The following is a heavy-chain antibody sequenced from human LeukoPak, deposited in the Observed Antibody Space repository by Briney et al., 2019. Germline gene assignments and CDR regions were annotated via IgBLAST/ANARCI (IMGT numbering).Heavy chain of an antibody. Sequence: ASVKVSRKASGYSFTSYTINWVRQATGQGLEWMGWMNPNSANTGYAQKFRGRVTITRNTSISTAYMELSSLTSEDTAVYYCARGRLPVAGMGWFDPWGQGTLVTVSS. D-gene: IGHD6-19*01. CDR3: ARGRLPVAGMGWFDP. CDR1: GYSFTSYT. J-gene: IGHJ5*02. V-gene: IGHV1-8*01. CDR2: MNPNSANT.